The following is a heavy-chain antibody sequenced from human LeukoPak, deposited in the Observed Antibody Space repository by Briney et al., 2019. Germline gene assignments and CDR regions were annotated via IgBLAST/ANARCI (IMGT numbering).Heavy chain of an antibody. CDR2: IYYSGST. CDR1: GGSISSSSYY. J-gene: IGHJ6*03. Sequence: SETLSLTCTVSGGSISSSSYYWGWIRQPPGKGLEWIGSIYYSGSTYYNPSLKSRVTISVDTSKNQFSLKLSSVTAADTAVYYCAREGIAAAGYMDVWGKGTTVTVS. D-gene: IGHD6-13*01. V-gene: IGHV4-39*02. CDR3: AREGIAAAGYMDV.